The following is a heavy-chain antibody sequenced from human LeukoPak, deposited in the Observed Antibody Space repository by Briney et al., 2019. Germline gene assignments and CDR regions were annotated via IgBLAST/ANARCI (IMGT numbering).Heavy chain of an antibody. CDR2: INHSGST. J-gene: IGHJ6*03. V-gene: IGHV4-34*01. D-gene: IGHD4-23*01. Sequence: SETLSLTCTVSGYSINSGYYWSWIRQPPGKGLEWIGEINHSGSTNYNPSLKSRVTISVDTSKNQFSLKLSSVTAADTAVYYCARHAQDGGKLYYYYYYMDVWGKGTTVTISS. CDR3: ARHAQDGGKLYYYYYYMDV. CDR1: GYSINSGYY.